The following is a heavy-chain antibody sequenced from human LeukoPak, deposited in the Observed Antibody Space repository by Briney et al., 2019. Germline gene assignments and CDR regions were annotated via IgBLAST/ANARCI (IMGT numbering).Heavy chain of an antibody. CDR1: GYTFTNYA. CDR3: ARESYYDSSGYYRD. Sequence: ASVKVSCKASGYTFTNYAMSWVRQAPGQGLEWMGWLNTNTGNPTYAQGFTGRFVFSLDTSVSTAYLQISSLKAEDTAVYYCARESYYDSSGYYRDWGQGTLVTVSS. D-gene: IGHD3-22*01. J-gene: IGHJ1*01. CDR2: LNTNTGNP. V-gene: IGHV7-4-1*02.